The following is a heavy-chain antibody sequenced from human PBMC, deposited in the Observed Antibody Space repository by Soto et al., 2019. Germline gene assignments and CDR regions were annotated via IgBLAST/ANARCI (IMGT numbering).Heavy chain of an antibody. J-gene: IGHJ4*02. CDR3: SGGVGDAF. V-gene: IGHV3-7*04. D-gene: IGHD1-26*01. Sequence: EVHLVESGGGLVQTGGSLRLSCAIFESTVSRDWMNWVRQAPGKGLEWVAHINQDGSEKYYVDSVKGRFTLSRDNAKKSRYLQMNSRRPADTAMYYCSGGVGDAFWGQGTLVTVSS. CDR2: INQDGSEK. CDR1: ESTVSRDW.